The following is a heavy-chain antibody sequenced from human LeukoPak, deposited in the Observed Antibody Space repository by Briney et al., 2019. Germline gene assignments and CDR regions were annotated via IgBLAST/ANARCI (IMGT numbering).Heavy chain of an antibody. CDR3: ARDRVSSGYYNWYFDL. V-gene: IGHV3-30*04. Sequence: GGSLRLSCAASGFTFSSYAMHWVRQAPGKGLEWVAVISYDGSNKYYADSVKGRFTISRDNSKNTLYLQMNSLRAEDTAVYYCARDRVSSGYYNWYFDLWGRGTLVTVSS. D-gene: IGHD3-22*01. J-gene: IGHJ2*01. CDR1: GFTFSSYA. CDR2: ISYDGSNK.